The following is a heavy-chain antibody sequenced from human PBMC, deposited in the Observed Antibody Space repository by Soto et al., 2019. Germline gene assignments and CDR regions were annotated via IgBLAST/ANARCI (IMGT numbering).Heavy chain of an antibody. D-gene: IGHD3-22*01. J-gene: IGHJ4*02. CDR2: ISSSDSIV. V-gene: IGHV3-11*01. CDR1: GFTFSDYY. Sequence: LRLSCAASGFTFSDYYMSWIRQAPGKGLEWVSYISSSDSIVSYADSVKGRFTISRDNAKNSLYLQMNSLRAEDTAVYFCARDLGYYDSSGYFDYWGQGTLVTVSS. CDR3: ARDLGYYDSSGYFDY.